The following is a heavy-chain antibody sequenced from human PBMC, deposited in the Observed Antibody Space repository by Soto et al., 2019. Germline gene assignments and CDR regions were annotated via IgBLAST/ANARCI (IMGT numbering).Heavy chain of an antibody. CDR2: TSGYSGNS. Sequence: ASVKVSCKASGYIFSSFYINWVRQAPGQGLEWMGWTSGYSGNSKYAQKFQGRVTMTTDTSTNTGYMEMRSLTSDDTAVYYCAREIFGHVDAFDLWGQGKMVTVSS. D-gene: IGHD2-21*01. V-gene: IGHV1-18*01. CDR3: AREIFGHVDAFDL. J-gene: IGHJ3*01. CDR1: GYIFSSFY.